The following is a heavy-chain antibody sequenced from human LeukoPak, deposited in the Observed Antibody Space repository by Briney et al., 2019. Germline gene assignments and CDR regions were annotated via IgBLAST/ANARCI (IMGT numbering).Heavy chain of an antibody. D-gene: IGHD1-26*01. CDR1: GGSFSDYY. J-gene: IGHJ4*02. CDR3: AGGGGSYYLDY. Sequence: SETLSLTCAVCGGSFSDYYWSWLRQPPGKGLEWIGEINHSGSTNYNPSLKSRVTISVDTSKNQFSLKLSSVTAADTAVYYCAGGGGSYYLDYWGQGTLVTVSS. V-gene: IGHV4-34*01. CDR2: INHSGST.